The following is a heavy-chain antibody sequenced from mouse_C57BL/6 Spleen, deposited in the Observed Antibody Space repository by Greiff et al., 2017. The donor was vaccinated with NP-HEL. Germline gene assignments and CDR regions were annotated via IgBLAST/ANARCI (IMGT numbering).Heavy chain of an antibody. V-gene: IGHV1-64*01. J-gene: IGHJ4*01. CDR1: GYTFTSYW. Sequence: VQLQQPGAELVKPGASVKLSCKASGYTFTSYWMHCVKQRPGQGLEWIGMIHPNSGSTNYNEKFKSKATLTVDKSSSTAYMQLSSLTSEDSAVYYCARWYYGSSYDYAMDYWGQGTSVTVSS. CDR2: IHPNSGST. CDR3: ARWYYGSSYDYAMDY. D-gene: IGHD1-1*01.